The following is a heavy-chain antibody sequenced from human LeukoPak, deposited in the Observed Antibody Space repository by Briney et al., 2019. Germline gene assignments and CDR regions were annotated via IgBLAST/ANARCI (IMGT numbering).Heavy chain of an antibody. CDR3: AKYVLPGGTPNPDYGLDV. J-gene: IGHJ6*02. Sequence: GGSLRLSCAASGFTFSNYAMNWVRQAPGKGLEWVSVISGSGGSTYYADSVKGRFTISRDNSKNTLYLQMSSLRAEDTAVYYCAKYVLPGGTPNPDYGLDVWGQGTTVTVSS. V-gene: IGHV3-23*01. CDR1: GFTFSNYA. D-gene: IGHD2-2*01. CDR2: ISGSGGST.